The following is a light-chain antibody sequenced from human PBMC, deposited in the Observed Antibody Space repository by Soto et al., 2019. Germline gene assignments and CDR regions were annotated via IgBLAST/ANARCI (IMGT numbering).Light chain of an antibody. J-gene: IGKJ2*01. CDR1: QSVSSTY. CDR2: GAS. Sequence: EIVLTQSPGTLSLSPGERATLSCRASQSVSSTYLAWYQQKPGQAPRLLIYGASSRATGIPDRFSGSGSGTDFTLTISRLEPEDFPLYYCQRFDISPFPFGQGTKLEIK. CDR3: QRFDISPFP. V-gene: IGKV3-20*01.